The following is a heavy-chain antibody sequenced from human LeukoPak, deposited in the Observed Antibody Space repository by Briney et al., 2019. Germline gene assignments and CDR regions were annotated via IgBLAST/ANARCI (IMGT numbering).Heavy chain of an antibody. CDR3: ARDGFPPTAPIAAAGIWYYPYYYYYMDV. V-gene: IGHV1-8*01. D-gene: IGHD6-13*01. Sequence: GASVKVSCKASGYTFTSYDINWVRQATGQGLEWMGWMNPNSGNTGYAQKFQGRVTMTRNTSISTAYVELSSLRSEDTAVYYCARDGFPPTAPIAAAGIWYYPYYYYYMDVWGKGTTVTVSS. CDR2: MNPNSGNT. J-gene: IGHJ6*03. CDR1: GYTFTSYD.